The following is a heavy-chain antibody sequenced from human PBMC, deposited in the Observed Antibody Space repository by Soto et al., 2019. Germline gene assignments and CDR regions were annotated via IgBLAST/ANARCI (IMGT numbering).Heavy chain of an antibody. J-gene: IGHJ6*02. CDR3: ARGREYSSSWYCYYGMDV. V-gene: IGHV1-69*12. CDR1: GGTFSSYA. Sequence: QVQLVQSGAEVKKPGSSVKVSCKASGGTFSSYAISWVRQAPGQGLEWMGGIIPIFGTANYAQKFQGRVMITADESTSTAYMELSSLRSEDTAVYYCARGREYSSSWYCYYGMDVWGQGTTVTVSS. CDR2: IIPIFGTA. D-gene: IGHD6-13*01.